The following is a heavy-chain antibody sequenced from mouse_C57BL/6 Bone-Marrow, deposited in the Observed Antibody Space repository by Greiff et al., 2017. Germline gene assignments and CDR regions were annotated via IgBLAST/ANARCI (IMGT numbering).Heavy chain of an antibody. D-gene: IGHD2-5*01. V-gene: IGHV1-55*01. CDR1: GYTFTSYW. Sequence: QVQLQQPGAELVKPGASVKMSCKASGYTFTSYWITWVKQRPGQGLEWIGDIDPGSGSTNYNEKFKSKATLTVDTSASTAYMQLSSLASEASAVYYCARPYYSNYWDFDVWGTGTTVTVSS. J-gene: IGHJ1*03. CDR3: ARPYYSNYWDFDV. CDR2: IDPGSGST.